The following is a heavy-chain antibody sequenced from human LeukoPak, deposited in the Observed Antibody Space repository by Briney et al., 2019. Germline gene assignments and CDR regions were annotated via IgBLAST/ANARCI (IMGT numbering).Heavy chain of an antibody. CDR1: GESFSDYY. CDR3: ARVAVAGSYYYYYYMDV. Sequence: PSETLSLTCAFYGESFSDYYWSWIRQPRGKGLEWIVEMIHSGSTNYNPSLKSRVTISVDTSKNQFSLKLSSVTAADTAVYYCARVAVAGSYYYYYYMDVWGKGTTVTISS. CDR2: MIHSGST. J-gene: IGHJ6*03. V-gene: IGHV4-34*12. D-gene: IGHD6-19*01.